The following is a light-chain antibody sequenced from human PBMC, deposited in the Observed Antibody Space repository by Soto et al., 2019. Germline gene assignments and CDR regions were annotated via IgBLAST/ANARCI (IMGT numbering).Light chain of an antibody. CDR1: QSVSSSY. CDR2: GAS. J-gene: IGKJ2*01. CDR3: QQYGSSPQT. Sequence: EIVLTQSPGTLSLSPGERATLSCRASQSVSSSYLAWYQQKPGQAPRLLLYGASSRATGIPDRFSGSGSGTSFTLTISRLEPEDFAVYYCQQYGSSPQTFGQGTKLAIK. V-gene: IGKV3-20*01.